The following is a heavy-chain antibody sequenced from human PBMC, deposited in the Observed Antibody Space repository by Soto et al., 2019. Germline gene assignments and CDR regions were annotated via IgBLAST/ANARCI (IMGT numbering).Heavy chain of an antibody. Sequence: GGSLRLSCAASGFTFSSYSMNWVRQAPGKGLEWVSYISISSSTIYYADSVRGRFTISRDNAKNSLYLQMNSLRDEDTAVYYCARDMGYCTNGVCLNWFDPWGQGTLVTVSS. D-gene: IGHD2-8*01. J-gene: IGHJ5*02. V-gene: IGHV3-48*02. CDR3: ARDMGYCTNGVCLNWFDP. CDR1: GFTFSSYS. CDR2: ISISSSTI.